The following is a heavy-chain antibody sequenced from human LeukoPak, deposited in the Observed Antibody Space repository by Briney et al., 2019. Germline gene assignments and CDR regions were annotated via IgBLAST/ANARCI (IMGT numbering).Heavy chain of an antibody. J-gene: IGHJ4*02. D-gene: IGHD6-19*01. Sequence: GGSLRLSCAASGFTFSSYAMSWVRQAPGKGLEWVSSISTSSSYIYYADSLKGRFTISRDNAKNSLYLQMNSLRAEDTAVYYCARSPSWAVAGSDFDYWGQGTLVTVSS. CDR3: ARSPSWAVAGSDFDY. CDR2: ISTSSSYI. CDR1: GFTFSSYA. V-gene: IGHV3-21*01.